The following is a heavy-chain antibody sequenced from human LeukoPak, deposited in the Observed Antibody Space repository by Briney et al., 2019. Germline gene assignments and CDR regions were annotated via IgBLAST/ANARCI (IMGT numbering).Heavy chain of an antibody. CDR2: INPNSGGT. J-gene: IGHJ4*02. D-gene: IGHD2-2*01. CDR1: GYTFTSYG. V-gene: IGHV1-2*02. Sequence: ASVKVSCKASGYTFTSYGISWVRQAPGQGLEWMGWINPNSGGTNYAQKFQGRVTMTRDTSISTAYMELSRLRSDDTAVYYCARDGCSSTSCPVDYWGQGTLVTVSS. CDR3: ARDGCSSTSCPVDY.